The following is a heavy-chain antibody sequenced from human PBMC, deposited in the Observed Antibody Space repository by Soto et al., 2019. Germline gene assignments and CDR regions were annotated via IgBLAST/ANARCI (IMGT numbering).Heavy chain of an antibody. Sequence: EVQLVESGGGLVKPGGSLRLSCAASGFTFTTYTMNWVRQAPGKGLEWVSSISSRGTYLYYAASVKGRFTTSRDSANNSLYLQMNSLRAEDTAVYYCARKGVSYLDSWGQGTPVTVSS. CDR1: GFTFTTYT. CDR2: ISSRGTYL. D-gene: IGHD2-8*01. V-gene: IGHV3-21*01. J-gene: IGHJ4*02. CDR3: ARKGVSYLDS.